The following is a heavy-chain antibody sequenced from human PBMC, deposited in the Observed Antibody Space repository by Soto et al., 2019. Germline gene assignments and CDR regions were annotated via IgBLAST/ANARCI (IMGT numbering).Heavy chain of an antibody. Sequence: EVHLLESGGDVAQPGGSLTLSCVASGFTFSSYAMSWVRQAPGKGLEWVSAVSGSGGSTYYADSVKGRFIISRDNSKSTRYLQMSSLRAEDTALYSCSKDLLYSGTYYSSDFDYWGQGALVTVSS. CDR2: VSGSGGST. CDR3: SKDLLYSGTYYSSDFDY. CDR1: GFTFSSYA. J-gene: IGHJ4*02. D-gene: IGHD1-26*01. V-gene: IGHV3-23*01.